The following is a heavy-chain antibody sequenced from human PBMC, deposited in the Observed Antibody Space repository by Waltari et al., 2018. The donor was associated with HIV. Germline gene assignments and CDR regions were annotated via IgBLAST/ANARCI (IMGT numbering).Heavy chain of an antibody. V-gene: IGHV1-46*01. J-gene: IGHJ4*02. D-gene: IGHD3-22*01. CDR2: INPSGGST. Sequence: QVQLVQSGAEVKKPGASVKVSCKASGYTFTSYYMHWVRQAHGQGLEWMGIINPSGGSTSDAQKFQGRVTMTRDTSTSTVYMELSSLRSEDTAVYYCARESRWRYYYDSSGYLDYWGQGTLVTVSS. CDR1: GYTFTSYY. CDR3: ARESRWRYYYDSSGYLDY.